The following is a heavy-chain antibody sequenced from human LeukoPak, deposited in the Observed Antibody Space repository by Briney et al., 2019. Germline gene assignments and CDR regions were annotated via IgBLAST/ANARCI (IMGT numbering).Heavy chain of an antibody. Sequence: GRSLRLSCAASGFTFSDYYMSWIRQAPGKGLEWVSYISSSGSTIYYADSVKGRFTISRDNAKNSLYLQMNSLRAEDTAVYYCARDYDFWSGYYYGMDVWGQGTTVTVSS. CDR1: GFTFSDYY. CDR2: ISSSGSTI. J-gene: IGHJ6*02. CDR3: ARDYDFWSGYYYGMDV. D-gene: IGHD3-3*01. V-gene: IGHV3-11*01.